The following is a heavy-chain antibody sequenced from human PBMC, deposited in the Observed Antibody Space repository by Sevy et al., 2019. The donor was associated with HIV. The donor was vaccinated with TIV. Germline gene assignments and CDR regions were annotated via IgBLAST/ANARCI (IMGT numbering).Heavy chain of an antibody. CDR1: NFNFRTHA. CDR2: ISSNGNSE. CDR3: ARDSGYIVNWSPGGY. D-gene: IGHD1-1*01. Sequence: GGSLRLSCAASNFNFRTHAMHWVRQAPGKGLEWVVLISSNGNSEFYADSVKGRFIISRDNSKDTLFLQMNSLRPDDTAVYYCARDSGYIVNWSPGGYWGQGTLVTVSS. J-gene: IGHJ4*02. V-gene: IGHV3-30-3*01.